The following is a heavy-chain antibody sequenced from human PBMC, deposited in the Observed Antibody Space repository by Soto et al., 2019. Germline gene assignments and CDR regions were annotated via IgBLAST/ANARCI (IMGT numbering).Heavy chain of an antibody. CDR3: ASFDILTGYYSFNY. CDR2: IYYSGST. D-gene: IGHD3-9*01. CDR1: GGSISSSSYY. J-gene: IGHJ4*02. V-gene: IGHV4-39*07. Sequence: PSETLSLTCTVSGGSISSSSYYWGWIRQPPGKGLEWIGYIYYSGSTYYNPSLKSRVTISVDTSKNQFSLKLGSVTAADTAVYYCASFDILTGYYSFNYWGQGTLVTVSS.